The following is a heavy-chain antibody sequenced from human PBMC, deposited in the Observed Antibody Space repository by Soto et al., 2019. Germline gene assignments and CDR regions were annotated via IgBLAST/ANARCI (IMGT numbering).Heavy chain of an antibody. Sequence: SETLSLTCAVSGLFISSGNYWGWIRKPPGKGLEWIGSIFHGGNTYYNPSLKSRVTISVDMSKNQFSLKLNSVTAADTAVYYCARERWYDAFDVWGQGTVVTVSS. CDR1: GLFISSGNY. CDR3: ARERWYDAFDV. V-gene: IGHV4-38-2*02. J-gene: IGHJ3*01. D-gene: IGHD2-15*01. CDR2: IFHGGNT.